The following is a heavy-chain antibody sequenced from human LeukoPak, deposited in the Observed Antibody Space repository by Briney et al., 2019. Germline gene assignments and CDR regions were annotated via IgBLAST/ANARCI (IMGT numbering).Heavy chain of an antibody. Sequence: PGGSLRLSCAASGFIFSSYGMNWVRQAPGKGLEWVSYISSSGSTIYYADSVKGRFTISRDNAKNSLYLQMNSLRAEDTAIYYCARACSSTSCYSDYWGQGTLVTVSS. D-gene: IGHD2-2*01. CDR3: ARACSSTSCYSDY. J-gene: IGHJ4*02. CDR2: ISSSGSTI. V-gene: IGHV3-48*03. CDR1: GFIFSSYG.